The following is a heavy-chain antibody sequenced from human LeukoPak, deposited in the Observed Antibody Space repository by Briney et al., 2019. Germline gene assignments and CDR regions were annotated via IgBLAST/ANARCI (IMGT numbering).Heavy chain of an antibody. V-gene: IGHV4-59*01. CDR2: IYYSGST. CDR1: GGSISSYY. Sequence: SETLSLTCTVSGGSISSYYWSWIRQPPGKGLEWIGYIYYSGSTNYNPSLKSRVTISVDTSKNQFSLKLSSVTAADTAVYYCARQNRGPYYYGMDVWGQGTTVTVSS. D-gene: IGHD2/OR15-2a*01. J-gene: IGHJ6*02. CDR3: ARQNRGPYYYGMDV.